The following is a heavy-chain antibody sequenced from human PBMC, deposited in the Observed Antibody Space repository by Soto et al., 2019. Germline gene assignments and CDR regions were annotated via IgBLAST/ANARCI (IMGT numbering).Heavy chain of an antibody. CDR1: GGSISSSSYY. CDR2: IYYSGST. J-gene: IGHJ3*02. Sequence: SETLSLTCTVSGGSISSSSYYWGWIRQPPGKGLEWIGSIYYSGSTYYNPSLKSRVTISVDTSKNHFSLKLSSVTAADTAVYYCARHSLPTVTTSYAFDIWGQGTMVTVSS. V-gene: IGHV4-39*01. D-gene: IGHD4-4*01. CDR3: ARHSLPTVTTSYAFDI.